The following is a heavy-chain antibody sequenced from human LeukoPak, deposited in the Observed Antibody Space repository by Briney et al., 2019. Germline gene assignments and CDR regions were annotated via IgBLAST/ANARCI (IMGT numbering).Heavy chain of an antibody. CDR1: GGSISSYY. CDR3: ARHEPYRVPVAGTYYSYPMDV. V-gene: IGHV4-59*08. J-gene: IGHJ6*02. CDR2: IHYSGST. D-gene: IGHD6-19*01. Sequence: SETLSLTCSVSGGSISSYYWSWIRQPPGKGLEWIAYIHYSGSTNYNPSLTSRLTISVDTSKNQFSLKLTSVTAADTAVYYCARHEPYRVPVAGTYYSYPMDVWGQGTTVTVSS.